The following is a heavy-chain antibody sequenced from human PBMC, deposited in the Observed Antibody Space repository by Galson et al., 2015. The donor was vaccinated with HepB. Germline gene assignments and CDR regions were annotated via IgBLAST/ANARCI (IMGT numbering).Heavy chain of an antibody. CDR2: LDGSGANT. Sequence: SLRLSCAASGFTFSTYGMGWVRQAPGKGLEWVSTLDGSGANTYYADSVEGRFTISRDNSKKMLYLQMNSLRAEDTALYYCAKDASNSWFDSWGQGTLVTVSS. CDR1: GFTFSTYG. V-gene: IGHV3-23*01. CDR3: AKDASNSWFDS. D-gene: IGHD4-23*01. J-gene: IGHJ5*01.